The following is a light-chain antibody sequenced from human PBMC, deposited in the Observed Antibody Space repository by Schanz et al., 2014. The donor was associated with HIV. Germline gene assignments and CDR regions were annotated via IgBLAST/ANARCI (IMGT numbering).Light chain of an antibody. Sequence: EIVLTQSPATLSLSPGERATLSCRASQSVRSYLTWYQQKRAPPPRVLIYDASSRATGIPARFSGSGSGTDFTLTISRLEPEDIAVYYCQQYGSSPPWTFGQGTKVQIK. CDR1: QSVRSY. V-gene: IGKV3-20*01. CDR3: QQYGSSPPWT. J-gene: IGKJ1*01. CDR2: DAS.